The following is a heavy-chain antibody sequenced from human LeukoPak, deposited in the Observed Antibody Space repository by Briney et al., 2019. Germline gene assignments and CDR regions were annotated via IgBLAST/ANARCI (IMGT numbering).Heavy chain of an antibody. J-gene: IGHJ4*02. V-gene: IGHV1-18*01. D-gene: IGHD3-22*01. CDR1: GYTFTSYG. CDR3: ARYYYDSSGYYSPFDY. Sequence: ASVKVSCKASGYTFTSYGISWVRQAPGQGLEWMGWISAYNGNTNYAQKLQGRVTMTTDTSTSTAYKELRSLRSDDTAVYYCARYYYDSSGYYSPFDYWGQGTLVTVSS. CDR2: ISAYNGNT.